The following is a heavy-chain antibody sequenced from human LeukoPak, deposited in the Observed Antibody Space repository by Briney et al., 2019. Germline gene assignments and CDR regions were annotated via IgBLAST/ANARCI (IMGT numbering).Heavy chain of an antibody. V-gene: IGHV1-8*01. CDR1: GYTFTSYD. CDR2: MNPNSGNT. J-gene: IGHJ4*02. CDR3: ARGHALSSNFDY. D-gene: IGHD6-6*01. Sequence: GASVKVSCKASGYTFTSYDINWVRQATGQGLEWIGWMNPNSGNTGYAQKFQGRVTMTRNTSISTAYMELSSLRSEDTAVHYCARGHALSSNFDYWGQGTLVTVSS.